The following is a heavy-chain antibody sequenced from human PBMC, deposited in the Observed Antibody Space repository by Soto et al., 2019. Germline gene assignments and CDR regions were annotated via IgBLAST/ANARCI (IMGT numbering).Heavy chain of an antibody. CDR2: ISSNGGST. D-gene: IGHD2-21*02. Sequence: PGGSLRLSCSASGFTFSSYAMHWVRQAPGKGLEYVSAISSNGGSTYYADSVKGRFTISRDNSKNTLYLQMSSLRAEDTAVYYCVKDLYVCGGDCYMIGPLFDYWGQGTLGTAPQ. J-gene: IGHJ4*02. CDR1: GFTFSSYA. CDR3: VKDLYVCGGDCYMIGPLFDY. V-gene: IGHV3-64D*06.